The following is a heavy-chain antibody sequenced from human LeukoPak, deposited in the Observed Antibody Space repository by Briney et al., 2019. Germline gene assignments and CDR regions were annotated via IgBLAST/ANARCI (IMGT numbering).Heavy chain of an antibody. CDR2: ISSSSSYI. CDR1: GFTFSSYA. J-gene: IGHJ6*03. V-gene: IGHV3-21*01. Sequence: GGSLRLSCAASGFTFSSYAMSWVRQAPGKGLEWVSSISSSSSYIYYADSVKGRFTISRDNAKNSLYLQMNSLRAEDTAVYYCARDLREEVYYYYYYMDVWGKGTTVTVSS. CDR3: ARDLREEVYYYYYYMDV.